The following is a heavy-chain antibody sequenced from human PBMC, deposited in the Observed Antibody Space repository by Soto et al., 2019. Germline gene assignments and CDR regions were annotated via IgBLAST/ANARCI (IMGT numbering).Heavy chain of an antibody. J-gene: IGHJ3*02. CDR2: INSDGSST. CDR3: ARATGRRGAFDI. Sequence: GESLKISCAASGFTFSSYWMHWVRQAPGKGLVWVSRINSDGSSTSYADSVKGRFTISRDNAKNTLYLQMNSLRAEDTAVYYCARATGRRGAFDIWGQGTMVTVSS. V-gene: IGHV3-74*01. D-gene: IGHD2-8*02. CDR1: GFTFSSYW.